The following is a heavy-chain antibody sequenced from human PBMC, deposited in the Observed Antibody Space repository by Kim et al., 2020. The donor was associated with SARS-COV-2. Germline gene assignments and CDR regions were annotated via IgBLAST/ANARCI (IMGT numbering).Heavy chain of an antibody. V-gene: IGHV1-8*01. Sequence: ASVKVSCKASGYTFSHYDFNWVRQAAGQGLEWMGWMNPNSGNTGFAQRFQGRVTMTRDTSISTAYMELSNLRSEDTAVYYCAREAVAGYCRDGSCYRDTFDIWGQGTMVTVSS. CDR2: MNPNSGNT. CDR1: GYTFSHYD. J-gene: IGHJ3*02. CDR3: AREAVAGYCRDGSCYRDTFDI. D-gene: IGHD2-15*01.